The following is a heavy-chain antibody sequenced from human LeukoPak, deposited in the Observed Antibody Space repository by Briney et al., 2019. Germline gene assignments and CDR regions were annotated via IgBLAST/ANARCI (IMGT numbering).Heavy chain of an antibody. J-gene: IGHJ4*02. Sequence: SETLSLTCAVYGGSFSGYYWSWIRQPPGKGLEWIGEINHSGSTNYNPSLKSRVTISVDTSKNQFSLKLSSVTAADTAVHYCARVGPRAWIRHSSGWYWDYWGQGTLVTVSS. V-gene: IGHV4-34*01. CDR1: GGSFSGYY. CDR3: ARVGPRAWIRHSSGWYWDY. D-gene: IGHD6-19*01. CDR2: INHSGST.